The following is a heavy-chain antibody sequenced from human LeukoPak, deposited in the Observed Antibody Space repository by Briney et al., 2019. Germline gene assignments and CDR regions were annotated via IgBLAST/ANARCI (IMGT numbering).Heavy chain of an antibody. D-gene: IGHD2/OR15-2a*01. J-gene: IGHJ4*02. Sequence: PGRSLSLSCEVSGFTFSNYAMTWVSHAEGGLLGWVSTIRTNDGNTYYAASVKGWSTIFGDNSKNTLYLQINNMRAEEMDVYYCAKSRAVIVLIGFDSCGQGTLVTVSS. CDR1: GFTFSNYA. V-gene: IGHV3-23*01. CDR3: AKSRAVIVLIGFDS. CDR2: IRTNDGNT.